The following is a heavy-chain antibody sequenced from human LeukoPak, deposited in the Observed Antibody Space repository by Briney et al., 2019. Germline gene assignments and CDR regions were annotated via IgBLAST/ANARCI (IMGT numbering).Heavy chain of an antibody. CDR3: ARDGIEYSSSDYFDY. J-gene: IGHJ4*02. CDR1: GYTFTSYG. V-gene: IGHV1-69*13. CDR2: IIPIFTTA. D-gene: IGHD6-6*01. Sequence: SVKVSCKASGYTFTSYGISWVRQAPGQGLEWMGGIIPIFTTANYAQKFQGRVTITADESTSTAYMELSSLRSEDTAVYYCARDGIEYSSSDYFDYWGQGTLVTVSS.